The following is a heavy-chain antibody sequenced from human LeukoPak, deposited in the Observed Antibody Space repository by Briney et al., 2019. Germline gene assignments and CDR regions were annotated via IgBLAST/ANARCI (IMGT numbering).Heavy chain of an antibody. CDR2: INSGGSWT. V-gene: IGHV3-74*01. J-gene: IGHJ4*02. CDR1: GNYW. Sequence: GGSLRLSCAASGNYWMHWARQAPGKGLVWVSHINSGGSWTSYAGSVKGRFTISKDNAKNTVCLQMNNLRAEDTAVYYCVSFYETYWGRGTLVTVSS. D-gene: IGHD2-2*01. CDR3: VSFYETY.